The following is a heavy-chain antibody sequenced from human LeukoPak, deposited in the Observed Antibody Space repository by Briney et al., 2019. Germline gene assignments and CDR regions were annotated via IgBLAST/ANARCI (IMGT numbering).Heavy chain of an antibody. J-gene: IGHJ3*02. CDR3: ARDVTSIVVVTANYGDQIGDAFDI. CDR1: GGTFSSYA. CDR2: IITIFGTA. V-gene: IGHV1-69*05. D-gene: IGHD2-21*02. Sequence: SVKVSCKASGGTFSSYAISWVRQAPGQGLEWMGGIITIFGTANYAQKFQGRVTITTDESTSTAYMELSSLRSEDTAVYYCARDVTSIVVVTANYGDQIGDAFDIWGQGTMVTVSS.